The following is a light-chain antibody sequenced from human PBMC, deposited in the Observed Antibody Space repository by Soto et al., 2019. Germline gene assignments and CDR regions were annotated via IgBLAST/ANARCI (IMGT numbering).Light chain of an antibody. CDR1: QSVSLS. Sequence: EIVLTQSPATLSVSLGDSATLSCRASQSVSLSLAWFQMRPGQPPRLLIYGASTRATDIPARFSGSGSGTDFTLTISSLQSEDFAVYYCQHCRGSCTFGGGTKVEVK. J-gene: IGKJ4*02. V-gene: IGKV3-15*01. CDR2: GAS. CDR3: QHCRGSCT.